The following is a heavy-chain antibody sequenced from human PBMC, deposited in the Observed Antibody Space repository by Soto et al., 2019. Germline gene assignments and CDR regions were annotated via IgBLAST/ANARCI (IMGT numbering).Heavy chain of an antibody. CDR3: AKESWDYYDSSGPLVIDY. D-gene: IGHD3-22*01. V-gene: IGHV3-23*01. J-gene: IGHJ4*02. Sequence: LRLSCAASGFTFSSYAMSWVRQAPGKGLEWVSAISGSGGSTYYADSVKGRFTISRDNSKNTLYLQMNSLRAEDTAVYYCAKESWDYYDSSGPLVIDYWGQGTPVTVSS. CDR2: ISGSGGST. CDR1: GFTFSSYA.